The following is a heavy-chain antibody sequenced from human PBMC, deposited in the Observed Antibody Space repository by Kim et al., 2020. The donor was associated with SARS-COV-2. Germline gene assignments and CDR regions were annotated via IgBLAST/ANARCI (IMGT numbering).Heavy chain of an antibody. CDR2: IYYSGST. CDR3: ARDRRNYYGSGSPIYYYYGMDV. Sequence: SETLSLTCTVSGGSISSGGYYWSWIRQHPGKGLEWIGYIYYSGSTYYNPSLKSRVTISVDTSKNQFSLKLSSVTAADTAVYYCARDRRNYYGSGSPIYYYYGMDVWGEGATGTVSS. V-gene: IGHV4-31*03. J-gene: IGHJ6*04. CDR1: GGSISSGGYY. D-gene: IGHD3-10*01.